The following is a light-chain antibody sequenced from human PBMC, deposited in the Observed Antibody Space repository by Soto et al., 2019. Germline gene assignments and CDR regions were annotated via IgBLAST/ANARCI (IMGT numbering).Light chain of an antibody. CDR3: CSYAGSSTWV. V-gene: IGLV2-23*01. CDR2: EDN. J-gene: IGLJ7*01. CDR1: SSDVGSYNL. Sequence: QSALTQPASVSGSPGQSITISCTGTSSDVGSYNLVSWYQQHPGTAPKLMIYEDNKRASGVSNRFSGSTSGITASLTISVLQAEDEADYYCCSYAGSSTWVFGGGTQPTVL.